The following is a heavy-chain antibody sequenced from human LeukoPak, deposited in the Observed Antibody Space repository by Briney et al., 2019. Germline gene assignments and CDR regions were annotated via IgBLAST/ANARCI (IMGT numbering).Heavy chain of an antibody. Sequence: PGGSLRLSCAASGFTFSSYGMHWVRQAPGKGLEWVAVIWYDGSNKYYADSVKGRFTISRDNSKNTLYLQMNSLGAEDTAVYHCARDRTLTGYYGMYFDYWGQGTLVTVSS. CDR3: ARDRTLTGYYGMYFDY. J-gene: IGHJ4*02. V-gene: IGHV3-33*01. D-gene: IGHD3-9*01. CDR1: GFTFSSYG. CDR2: IWYDGSNK.